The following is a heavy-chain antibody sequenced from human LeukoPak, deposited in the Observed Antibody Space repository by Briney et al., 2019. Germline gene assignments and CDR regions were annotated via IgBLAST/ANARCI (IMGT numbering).Heavy chain of an antibody. D-gene: IGHD1-26*01. V-gene: IGHV3-23*01. CDR2: ISGSGGST. Sequence: GGSLRLSCAASGFTFSSYGMSWVRQAPGKGLEWVSAISGSGGSTYYADSVKGRFTISRDNSKNTLYLQMNSLRAEDTAVCYCAKDEVGATLDGAFDIWGQGTMVTVSS. CDR3: AKDEVGATLDGAFDI. CDR1: GFTFSSYG. J-gene: IGHJ3*02.